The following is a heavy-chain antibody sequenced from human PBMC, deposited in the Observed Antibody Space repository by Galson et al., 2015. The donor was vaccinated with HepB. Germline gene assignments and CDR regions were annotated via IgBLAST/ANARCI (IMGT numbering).Heavy chain of an antibody. Sequence: SLRLSCAASGFTFSSYAMSWVRQAPGKGLEWVSAISGSGGSTYYADSVKGRFTLSRDNSKNTLYLQMNSLRAEDTAVYYCAKKGLGSLRTYYFDYWGQGTLVTLSS. V-gene: IGHV3-23*01. D-gene: IGHD3-3*01. CDR1: GFTFSSYA. CDR3: AKKGLGSLRTYYFDY. CDR2: ISGSGGST. J-gene: IGHJ4*02.